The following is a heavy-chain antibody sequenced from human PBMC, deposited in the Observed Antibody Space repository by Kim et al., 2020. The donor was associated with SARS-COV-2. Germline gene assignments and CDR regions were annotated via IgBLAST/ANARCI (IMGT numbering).Heavy chain of an antibody. CDR3: ARRGHCGGDCYLPFDY. J-gene: IGHJ4*02. D-gene: IGHD2-21*02. CDR2: IIPIFGTA. CDR1: GGTFSSYA. V-gene: IGHV1-69*13. Sequence: SVKVSCKASGGTFSSYAISWVRQAPGQGLEWMGGIIPIFGTANYAQKFQGRVTITADESTSTAYMELSSLRSEDTAVYYCARRGHCGGDCYLPFDYWGQGTLVTVSS.